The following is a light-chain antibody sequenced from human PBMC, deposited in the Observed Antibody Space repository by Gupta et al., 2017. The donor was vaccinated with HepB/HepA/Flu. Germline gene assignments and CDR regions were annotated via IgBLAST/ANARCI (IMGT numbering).Light chain of an antibody. V-gene: IGLV2-11*01. CDR2: DVS. J-gene: IGLJ2*01. CDR3: CSYAGSYTFGDVV. CDR1: SSDVGGYNY. Sequence: QSALTQPRSVSGSPGQSVTISCTGTSSDVGGYNYVSWYQQHPGKAPKLMIYDVSKRPSGVPDRFSGSKSGNTAYLTISGLQAEDEADYDGCSYAGSYTFGDVVFGGGTKLTVL.